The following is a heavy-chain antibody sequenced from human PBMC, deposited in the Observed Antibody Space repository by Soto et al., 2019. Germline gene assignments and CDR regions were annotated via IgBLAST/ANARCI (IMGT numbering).Heavy chain of an antibody. CDR3: ARDRYDFWSGYYKGNWFDP. D-gene: IGHD3-3*01. V-gene: IGHV3-30-3*01. CDR1: GFTFSSYA. CDR2: TLYDGTTK. Sequence: GGSLRLSCAASGFTFSSYAMHWVRQAPGQGPEWVAITLYDGTTKYYADSVMGRFTISRDNSKNTLFLQMNSLRAKDTAVYYCARDRYDFWSGYYKGNWFDPWGQGTLLTVSS. J-gene: IGHJ5*02.